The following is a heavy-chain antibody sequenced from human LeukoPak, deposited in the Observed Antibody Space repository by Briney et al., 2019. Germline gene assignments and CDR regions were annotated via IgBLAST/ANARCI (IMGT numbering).Heavy chain of an antibody. CDR2: ITGSGDTT. CDR3: AKWGDYDILTGYYVSDF. D-gene: IGHD3-9*01. Sequence: GGSLRLSCAASGFIFRNYAMSWVRQAPGKGLEWVSAITGSGDTTYYADSVKGRFTISRDNSKNTLYVEMNTLRAEDTAVYYCAKWGDYDILTGYYVSDFWGQGTLVTVDS. J-gene: IGHJ4*02. CDR1: GFIFRNYA. V-gene: IGHV3-23*01.